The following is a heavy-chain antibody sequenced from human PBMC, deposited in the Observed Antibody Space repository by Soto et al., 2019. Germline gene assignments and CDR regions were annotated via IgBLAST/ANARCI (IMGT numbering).Heavy chain of an antibody. CDR1: GFTVSSNY. V-gene: IGHV3-66*01. D-gene: IGHD2-15*01. CDR2: IYSGGST. J-gene: IGHJ6*03. Sequence: GGSLRLSCAASGFTVSSNYMSWVRQAPGKGLEWVSVIYSGGSTYYADSVKGRFTISRDNSKNTLYLQMNSLRAEDTAVYYCARNSGYCSGGSCYKGDYYYYMDVWGKGTTVTVSS. CDR3: ARNSGYCSGGSCYKGDYYYYMDV.